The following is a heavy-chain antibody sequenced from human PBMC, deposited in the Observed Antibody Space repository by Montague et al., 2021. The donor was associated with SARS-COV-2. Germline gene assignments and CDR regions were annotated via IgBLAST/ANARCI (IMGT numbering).Heavy chain of an antibody. CDR2: IYYSGST. J-gene: IGHJ4*02. D-gene: IGHD3-22*01. CDR1: VGSISSNNCY. CDR3: ARDGFYYDRSGPSNFDY. V-gene: IGHV4-39*07. Sequence: SETLSLTCTVSVGSISSNNCYWGWIRQPPGKGLEWIGSIYYSGSTXYNPSLKSRVTMSVDTSENQFSLKPSSVTAADTAVYYCARDGFYYDRSGPSNFDYWGQGTLVTVSS.